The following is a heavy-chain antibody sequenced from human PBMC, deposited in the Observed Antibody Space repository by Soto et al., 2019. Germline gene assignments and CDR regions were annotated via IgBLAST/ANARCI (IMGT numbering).Heavy chain of an antibody. J-gene: IGHJ4*02. CDR2: ISKSGSTK. D-gene: IGHD3-22*01. CDR1: GFPFSRYE. V-gene: IGHV3-48*03. CDR3: VRDRFDSSGYCPFDY. Sequence: GGSLRLSCAASGFPFSRYEMHWVRQAPGKGLEWISFISKSGSTKYYADSVTGRFTISRDDARNSLFLQMNSLRAEDSAVYFCVRDRFDSSGYCPFDYWGPGTLVTVSS.